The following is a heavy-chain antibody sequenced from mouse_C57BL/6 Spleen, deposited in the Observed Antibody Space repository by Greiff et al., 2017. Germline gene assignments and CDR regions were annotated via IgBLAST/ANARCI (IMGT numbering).Heavy chain of an antibody. Sequence: EVKLVESGGGLVKPGGSLKLSCAASGFTFSDSGMHWVRLAPEKGLEWVAYISSGSSTIYYADTVMGRFTISSDNAKNTLFMKMTRLRSEATAMYCCAMMARRSSSWYFGVWGTGTTVTVSS. CDR1: GFTFSDSG. J-gene: IGHJ1*03. CDR2: ISSGSSTI. V-gene: IGHV5-17*01. CDR3: AMMARRSSSWYFGV. D-gene: IGHD1-1*01.